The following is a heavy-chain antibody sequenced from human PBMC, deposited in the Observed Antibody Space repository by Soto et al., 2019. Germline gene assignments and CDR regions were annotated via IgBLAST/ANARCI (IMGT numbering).Heavy chain of an antibody. CDR2: INAGNGNT. V-gene: IGHV1-3*01. Sequence: ASVKVSCKASGYTFTSYAMHWVRQAPGQRLEWMGWINAGNGNTKYSQKFQGQVTISADKSISTAYLQWSSLKASDTAMYYCARHLRYSGSSAPDYWGQGTLVTVSS. D-gene: IGHD1-26*01. CDR3: ARHLRYSGSSAPDY. CDR1: GYTFTSYA. J-gene: IGHJ4*02.